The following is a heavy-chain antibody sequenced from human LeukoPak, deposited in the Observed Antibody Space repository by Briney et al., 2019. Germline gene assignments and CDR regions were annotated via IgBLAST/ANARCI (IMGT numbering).Heavy chain of an antibody. CDR3: AKDSGCSGGSCYRYYYGMDV. CDR1: GFTFSSYG. Sequence: GGSLRLSCAASGFTFSSYGMHWVRQAPGKGLEWVAVISYDGSNKYYADSVKGRFTISRDNSKNTLYLQVNSLRAEDTAVYYCAKDSGCSGGSCYRYYYGMDVWGQGATVTVSS. J-gene: IGHJ6*02. CDR2: ISYDGSNK. D-gene: IGHD2-15*01. V-gene: IGHV3-30*18.